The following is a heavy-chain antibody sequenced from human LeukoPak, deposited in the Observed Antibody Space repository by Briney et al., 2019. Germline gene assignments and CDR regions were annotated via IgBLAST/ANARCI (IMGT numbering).Heavy chain of an antibody. J-gene: IGHJ4*02. D-gene: IGHD3-9*01. V-gene: IGHV4-59*01. Sequence: SETLSLTRSVSGGSLTRYYWSWVRQSPGKGLEWVGCMDYSGSTNYNPSLKSRVTISIDTSKNQFSLQLNSVTAPDTAVYYCARGYFKYNDILTGYYTDKEDYFHSWGQGTLVTVSS. CDR3: ARGYFKYNDILTGYYTDKEDYFHS. CDR2: MDYSGST. CDR1: GGSLTRYY.